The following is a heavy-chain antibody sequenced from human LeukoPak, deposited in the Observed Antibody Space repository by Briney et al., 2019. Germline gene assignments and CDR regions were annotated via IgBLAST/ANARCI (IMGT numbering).Heavy chain of an antibody. D-gene: IGHD2-15*01. CDR3: EKDSHLDV. CDR2: IHSSGNS. Sequence: PSETLSLTCTVSGGSISGTDLYWGWIRQLPGKGLEWIGNIHSSGNSFCNPSPKSRVTISVDTSKNQFSLKLSSVTAADPAVYYCEKDSHLDVWGQGTTVTVSS. J-gene: IGHJ6*02. V-gene: IGHV4-39*01. CDR1: GGSISGTDLY.